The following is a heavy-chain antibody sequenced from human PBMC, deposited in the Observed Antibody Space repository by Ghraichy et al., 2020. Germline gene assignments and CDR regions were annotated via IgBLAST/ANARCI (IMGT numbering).Heavy chain of an antibody. J-gene: IGHJ6*02. V-gene: IGHV4-31*03. D-gene: IGHD1-14*01. CDR3: ARDPSGSFGMDV. CDR1: GGSIASGGSY. Sequence: LSLTCTVSGGSIASGGSYWTWIRQSPGKGLEWIGYIYYTGSTFYSPSLQSRLTIAVDTSKNQLSLRLNSVTAADTAIYYCARDPSGSFGMDVWGQGTTVTVSS. CDR2: IYYTGST.